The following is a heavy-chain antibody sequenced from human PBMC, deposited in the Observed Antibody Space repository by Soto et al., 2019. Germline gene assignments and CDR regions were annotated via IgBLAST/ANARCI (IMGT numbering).Heavy chain of an antibody. CDR3: AREGEITTAFDI. Sequence: PGGSLRLSCAASGFTFSSYAMHWVRQAPGKGLEWVAVISYDGSNKYYADSVKGRFTISRDNSKNTLYLQMNSLRAEDTAVYYCAREGEITTAFDIWGQGTMVTVSS. CDR1: GFTFSSYA. V-gene: IGHV3-30-3*01. D-gene: IGHD1-1*01. CDR2: ISYDGSNK. J-gene: IGHJ3*02.